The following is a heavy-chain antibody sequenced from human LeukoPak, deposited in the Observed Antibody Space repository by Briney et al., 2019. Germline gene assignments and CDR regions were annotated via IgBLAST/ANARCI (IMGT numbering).Heavy chain of an antibody. CDR3: ARGGYSAAFDM. D-gene: IGHD1-26*01. CDR1: GFTLSSYW. J-gene: IGHJ3*02. CDR2: FNTDGTTT. V-gene: IGHV3-74*01. Sequence: PGGSLRLSCVVSGFTLSSYWMYWVRQAPGKGLQWVSRFNTDGTTTNYADSVKGRFTISRDNAKNTLYLQKNSLRAEDTAVYYCARGGYSAAFDMWGQGTMVTVSS.